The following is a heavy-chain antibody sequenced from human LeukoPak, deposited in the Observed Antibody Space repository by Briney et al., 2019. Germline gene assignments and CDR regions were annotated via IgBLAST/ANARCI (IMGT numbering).Heavy chain of an antibody. V-gene: IGHV1-2*02. D-gene: IGHD3-10*01. CDR3: ARVARCQRNIPSTGSELGY. Sequence: ASVRVSCTASGYAFTGFYMHWVRQAPGQGLEWVGWINPDSGSTNYAHKLQGRVTMTRDTSIRTAYMQLTRLRSDDTGVYYCARVARCQRNIPSTGSELGYWGQGTLVTVSS. CDR2: INPDSGST. J-gene: IGHJ4*02. CDR1: GYAFTGFY.